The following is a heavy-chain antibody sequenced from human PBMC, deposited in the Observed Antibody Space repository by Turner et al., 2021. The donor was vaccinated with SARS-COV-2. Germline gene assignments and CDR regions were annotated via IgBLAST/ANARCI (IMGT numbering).Heavy chain of an antibody. Sequence: QVQLVQSGAEVKKPGASVKVTCKVSGYTLIALSMHWVRQAPGKGLEWMGGFDPEDDETIYAQKFQGRVTMTEDTSTDTAYMELSSLRSEDTAVYYCATAPANYYDSSGSKGFYYYYYGMDVWGQGTTVTVSS. J-gene: IGHJ6*02. CDR1: GYTLIALS. CDR2: FDPEDDET. CDR3: ATAPANYYDSSGSKGFYYYYYGMDV. V-gene: IGHV1-24*01. D-gene: IGHD3-22*01.